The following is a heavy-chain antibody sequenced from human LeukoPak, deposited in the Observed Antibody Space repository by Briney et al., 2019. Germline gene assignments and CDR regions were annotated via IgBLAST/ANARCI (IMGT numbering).Heavy chain of an antibody. J-gene: IGHJ4*02. D-gene: IGHD2-2*01. Sequence: AGGSLRLSCEASGSGFTFGNFGLSWVRRAPGKGLEWVSAISGSGGSTYYADSVKGRFTISRDNSKNTLYLQMNSLRAEDTAVYYCAKDRGSTSCRYFDYWGQGTLVTVSS. CDR2: ISGSGGST. CDR3: AKDRGSTSCRYFDY. V-gene: IGHV3-23*01. CDR1: GSGFTFGNFG.